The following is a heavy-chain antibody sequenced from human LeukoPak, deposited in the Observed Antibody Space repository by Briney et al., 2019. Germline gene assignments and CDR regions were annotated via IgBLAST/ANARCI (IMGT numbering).Heavy chain of an antibody. CDR2: IYPGDSDT. J-gene: IGHJ3*02. CDR1: GYSFTSYW. D-gene: IGHD5-18*01. V-gene: IGHV5-51*01. Sequence: GESLKISCKGSGYSFTSYWIGWVRQMPGKGLEWMGIIYPGDSDTRYSPSFQGQVTISADKSNSTAYLQWSSLKASDTAMHYCARLDTAMVASWDAFDIWGQGTMVTVSS. CDR3: ARLDTAMVASWDAFDI.